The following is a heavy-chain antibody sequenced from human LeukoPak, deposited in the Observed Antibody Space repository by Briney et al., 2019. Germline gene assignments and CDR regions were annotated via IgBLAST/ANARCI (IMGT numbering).Heavy chain of an antibody. Sequence: PGGSLRLSCAASGFTVSSNYMSWVRQAPGKGLHWVSVIYSGGSTYYADSVKGRFTISRDNSKNTLYLQMDGLRAEDTAIYYCARDIELSTWGLGTTVTVSS. CDR3: ARDIELST. CDR1: GFTVSSNY. CDR2: IYSGGST. J-gene: IGHJ3*01. D-gene: IGHD3-16*02. V-gene: IGHV3-53*01.